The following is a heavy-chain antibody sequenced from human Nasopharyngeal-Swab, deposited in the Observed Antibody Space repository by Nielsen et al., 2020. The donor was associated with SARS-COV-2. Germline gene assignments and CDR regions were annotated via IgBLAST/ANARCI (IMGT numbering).Heavy chain of an antibody. D-gene: IGHD3-10*01. CDR3: TRGGFSHSMDV. CDR2: IDVGGIST. Sequence: VRQAPGKGLVWVSHIDVGGISTNYADSVQGRFTISRDNAKNTLSLQTNSLRDEDSAIYYCTRGGFSHSMDVWGQGTTVTVSS. J-gene: IGHJ6*02. V-gene: IGHV3-74*01.